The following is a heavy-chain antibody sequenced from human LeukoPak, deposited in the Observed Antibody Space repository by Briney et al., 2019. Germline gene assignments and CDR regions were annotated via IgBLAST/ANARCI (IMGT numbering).Heavy chain of an antibody. CDR1: RFSLSSSEVG. CDR2: INWNDNK. D-gene: IGHD3-10*01. Sequence: SGPTLVNPTQTLTLTCTFSRFSLSSSEVGVGWIRQPPGKALEWLALINWNDNKRYSPSLKSRLTITKDTSKNQVVLTMTNMDPVDTATYYCAHRGGSGSYYNVVFDYWGQGTLVTVSS. J-gene: IGHJ4*02. V-gene: IGHV2-5*01. CDR3: AHRGGSGSYYNVVFDY.